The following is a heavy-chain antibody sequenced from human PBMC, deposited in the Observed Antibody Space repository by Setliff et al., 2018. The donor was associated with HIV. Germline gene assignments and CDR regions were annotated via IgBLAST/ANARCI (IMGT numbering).Heavy chain of an antibody. CDR2: IYRSGSTT. Sequence: PSETLSLTCKVSGGSINSTNHYWGWIRQPPGKGLEWIGSIYRSGSTTNYNPSLKSRVTMSADTSKTQFSLTVSSVTAADTAVYYCATVVATSLNYVDNWGQGTLVTVSS. J-gene: IGHJ4*02. D-gene: IGHD5-12*01. V-gene: IGHV4-39*07. CDR1: GGSINSTNHY. CDR3: ATVVATSLNYVDN.